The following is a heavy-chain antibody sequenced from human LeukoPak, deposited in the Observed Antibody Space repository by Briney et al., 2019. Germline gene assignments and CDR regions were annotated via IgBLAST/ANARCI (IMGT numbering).Heavy chain of an antibody. J-gene: IGHJ4*02. CDR3: VRDWGYDSSGYWQKYFDT. CDR2: INHDGSNT. Sequence: GGSLRLSCATSGFTFTTFWMHWVRHAPGKGLVWVSRINHDGSNTNYADSVKGRFTISRDNAKNTVYLQMNSLRAEDTAVYYCVRDWGYDSSGYWQKYFDTWGQGTLVTVSS. CDR1: GFTFTTFW. V-gene: IGHV3-74*01. D-gene: IGHD3-22*01.